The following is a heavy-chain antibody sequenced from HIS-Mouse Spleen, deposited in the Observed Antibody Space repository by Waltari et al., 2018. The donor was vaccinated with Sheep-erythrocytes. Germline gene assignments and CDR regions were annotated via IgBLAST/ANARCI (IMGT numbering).Heavy chain of an antibody. Sequence: EVQLVESGGGLIQPGGSLRLSCAASGFTVSSNYMSWVRQAPGKWLGWVECIYNGGSTYYADSVKGRFTISRDNSKNTLYLQMNSLRAEDTAVYYCARGHPDYGDYDAFDIWGQGTMVTVSS. V-gene: IGHV3-53*01. CDR1: GFTVSSNY. D-gene: IGHD4-17*01. CDR3: ARGHPDYGDYDAFDI. J-gene: IGHJ3*02. CDR2: IYNGGST.